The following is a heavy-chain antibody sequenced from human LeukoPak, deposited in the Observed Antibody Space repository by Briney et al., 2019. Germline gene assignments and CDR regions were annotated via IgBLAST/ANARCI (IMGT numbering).Heavy chain of an antibody. CDR1: GGSISSGGYY. CDR3: ERMAVGYVTFDY. V-gene: IGHV4-31*03. CDR2: IYYSGST. Sequence: KTSQTLSLTCTVSGGSISSGGYYWSWIRQHPGKGLEWIGYIYYSGSTYYNPSLKSRVTISVDTSKNQFSLKLSSVTAADTAVYYCERMAVGYVTFDYWGQGTLVTVSS. D-gene: IGHD3-16*01. J-gene: IGHJ4*02.